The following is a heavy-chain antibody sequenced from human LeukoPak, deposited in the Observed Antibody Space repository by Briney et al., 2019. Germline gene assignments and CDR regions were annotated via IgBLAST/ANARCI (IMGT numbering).Heavy chain of an antibody. Sequence: GESLKISCQGSGYSFSSYWINWVRQMPGKGLEWVGIVYPGDSHTRYNPSFQGQVIISVDKSISTAYLQWSSLKASDTAIYYCARPDIGSDAFDIWGQGTMVTVSS. CDR1: GYSFSSYW. CDR3: ARPDIGSDAFDI. CDR2: VYPGDSHT. V-gene: IGHV5-51*01. D-gene: IGHD2-15*01. J-gene: IGHJ3*02.